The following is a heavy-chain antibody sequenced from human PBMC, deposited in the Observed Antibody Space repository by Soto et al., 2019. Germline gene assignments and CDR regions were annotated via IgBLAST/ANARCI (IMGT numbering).Heavy chain of an antibody. CDR2: IYHSGSA. V-gene: IGHV4-4*02. J-gene: IGHJ4*02. D-gene: IGHD6-13*01. Sequence: LSLTCAVSGDSVSSRFWWSWVRQSPGKGLEWIGEIYHSGSANYNPSLKSRVTMSVDNSKNQFSLKLNSVTAADTAVYYCARYNAASGTYYFDYWGQGTLVTVSS. CDR3: ARYNAASGTYYFDY. CDR1: GDSVSSRFW.